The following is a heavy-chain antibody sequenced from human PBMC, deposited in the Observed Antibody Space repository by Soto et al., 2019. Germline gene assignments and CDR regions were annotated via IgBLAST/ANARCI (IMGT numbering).Heavy chain of an antibody. J-gene: IGHJ4*02. Sequence: QVQLVQSGAEVKKPGASVKVSCKASGYTFTSYGISWVRQAPGQGLEWMGWISGYNGNTKYAQKLQGRVTMTTDTSTSTAYRALRSLRSDDTAVYYCARDLGGQIVDYWGQGTLVTVSS. D-gene: IGHD1-26*01. CDR2: ISGYNGNT. CDR1: GYTFTSYG. CDR3: ARDLGGQIVDY. V-gene: IGHV1-18*01.